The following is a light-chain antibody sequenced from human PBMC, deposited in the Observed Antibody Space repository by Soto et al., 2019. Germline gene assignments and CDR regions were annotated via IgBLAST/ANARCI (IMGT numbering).Light chain of an antibody. CDR1: QGLSSSY. CDR3: QQYGSSPFYT. V-gene: IGKV3-20*01. J-gene: IGKJ2*01. Sequence: EIVLTQSPGTLSLSPGERATLSCRASQGLSSSYLAWYQQKQGQAPRLLIYGASTRATGIPDRFSGSGSGTDFTLNISRLEPEDFAVYYCQQYGSSPFYTFGQGTHLEI. CDR2: GAS.